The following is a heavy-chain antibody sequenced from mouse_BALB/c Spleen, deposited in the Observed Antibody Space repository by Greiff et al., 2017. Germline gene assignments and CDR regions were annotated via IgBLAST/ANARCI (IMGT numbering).Heavy chain of an antibody. V-gene: IGHV5-6*02. J-gene: IGHJ4*01. CDR3: ARTAYYGNYGDYAMDY. D-gene: IGHD2-10*01. CDR2: ISSGGSYT. CDR1: GFTFSSYG. Sequence: DVKLVESGGDLVKPGGSLKLSCAASGFTFSSYGMSWVRQTPDKRLEWVATISSGGSYTYYPDSVKGRFTISRDNAKNTLYLQMSSLKSEDTAMYYSARTAYYGNYGDYAMDYWGQGTSVTVSA.